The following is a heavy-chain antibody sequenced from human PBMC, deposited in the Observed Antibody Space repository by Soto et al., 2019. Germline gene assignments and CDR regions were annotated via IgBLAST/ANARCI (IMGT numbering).Heavy chain of an antibody. CDR3: ARAHIVVVPAARRAFDI. V-gene: IGHV4-61*01. Sequence: PSETLSLTCTVSGGSVSSGSYYWSWIRQPPGKGLEWIGYIYYSGSTNYNPSLKSRVTISVDTSKNQFSLKLSSVTAADTAVYYCARAHIVVVPAARRAFDIWGQGTMVTVSS. CDR2: IYYSGST. CDR1: GGSVSSGSYY. J-gene: IGHJ3*02. D-gene: IGHD2-2*01.